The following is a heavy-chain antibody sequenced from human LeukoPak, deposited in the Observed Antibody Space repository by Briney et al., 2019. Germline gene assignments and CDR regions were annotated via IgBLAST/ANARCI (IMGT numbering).Heavy chain of an antibody. CDR1: GASISSHY. CDR2: IYDTGVT. J-gene: IGHJ4*02. CDR3: ARGHYYDNSGDY. V-gene: IGHV4-59*11. Sequence: SETLSLTCTVSGASISSHYWSWIQQYPGKELDCFGYIYDTGVTNYNPSLKSRVTISPDTSRNHFSQNLSSVTAADTAVYYCARGHYYDNSGDYWGQGILVTVSS. D-gene: IGHD3-22*01.